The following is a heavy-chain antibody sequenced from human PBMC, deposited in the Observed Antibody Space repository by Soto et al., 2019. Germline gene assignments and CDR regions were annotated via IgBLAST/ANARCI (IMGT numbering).Heavy chain of an antibody. Sequence: GGSLRLSCAASGFTFSNYAMSWVRQAPGKGLEWVSAISGRGGSTYYGDSAKGRFTISRDNSKNTLYLQMNSLRVEDTAVYYCASPTIFGVAHAFDIWGQGTMVTVSS. D-gene: IGHD3-3*01. J-gene: IGHJ3*02. V-gene: IGHV3-23*01. CDR1: GFTFSNYA. CDR2: ISGRGGST. CDR3: ASPTIFGVAHAFDI.